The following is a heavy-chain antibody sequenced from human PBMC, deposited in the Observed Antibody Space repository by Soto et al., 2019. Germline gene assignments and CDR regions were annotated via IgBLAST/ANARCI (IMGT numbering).Heavy chain of an antibody. V-gene: IGHV1-69-2*01. CDR1: GYTFSDYF. J-gene: IGHJ3*01. Sequence: EVQLVQSGAEVKKPGATMTISCTASGYTFSDYFMHWIQQAPGTGLEWMGLVDPECSGTIYYEKFQGRLPLSADTSTHTAYMERSNLGSEDTAVYYCAFATSGNYGGFDFWGRGTLVTVSS. CDR2: VDPECSGT. CDR3: AFATSGNYGGFDF. D-gene: IGHD4-17*01.